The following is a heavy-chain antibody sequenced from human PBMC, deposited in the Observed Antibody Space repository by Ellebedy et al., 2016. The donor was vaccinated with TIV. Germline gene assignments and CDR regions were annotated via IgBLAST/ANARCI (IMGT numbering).Heavy chain of an antibody. D-gene: IGHD2-21*02. CDR2: ISAYNGHT. V-gene: IGHV1-18*01. Sequence: AASVKVSCKASGYTFSNYGTTWARQAPGQGLEWMGWISAYNGHTDYAQTLLGRVTMTTEASTSTAYMELRGLRSDDTAVYYCARVTTTRVLTPSPKYLEPWGPGTLVIVTS. J-gene: IGHJ5*02. CDR1: GYTFSNYG. CDR3: ARVTTTRVLTPSPKYLEP.